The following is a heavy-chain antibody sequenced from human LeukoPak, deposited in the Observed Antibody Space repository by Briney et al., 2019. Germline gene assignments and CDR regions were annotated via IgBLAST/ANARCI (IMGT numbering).Heavy chain of an antibody. V-gene: IGHV1-69*13. CDR1: GGTFSSYA. Sequence: SVNVSCKASGGTFSSYAISWVRQAPGQGLEWMGGIIPIFGTANYAQKFQGRVTVTADESTSTAYMELSSLRSEDTAVYYCARDLYDSSGYYYAPFDYWGQGTLVTVSS. J-gene: IGHJ4*02. CDR3: ARDLYDSSGYYYAPFDY. D-gene: IGHD3-22*01. CDR2: IIPIFGTA.